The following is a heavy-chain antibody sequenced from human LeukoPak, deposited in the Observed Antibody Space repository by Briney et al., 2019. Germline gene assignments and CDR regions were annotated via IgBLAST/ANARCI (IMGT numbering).Heavy chain of an antibody. J-gene: IGHJ2*01. V-gene: IGHV6-1*01. CDR3: ARHYYDSSGYNYWYFDL. D-gene: IGHD3-22*01. CDR1: GDSVSSNSAA. CDR2: TYYRSKWYN. Sequence: SQTLSLTCAISGDSVSSNSAAWNWIRQSPSRGLEWLGRTYYRSKWYNDYAVSVKSRITINPDTSKNQFSLQLNSVTPEDTAVHYCARHYYDSSGYNYWYFDLWGRGTLVTVSS.